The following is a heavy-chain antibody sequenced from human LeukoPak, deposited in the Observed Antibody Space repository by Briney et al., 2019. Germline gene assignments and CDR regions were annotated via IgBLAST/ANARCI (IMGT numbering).Heavy chain of an antibody. CDR2: IILIFGTA. Sequence: GGSLRLSCAASGFTFTGYYMHWVRQAPGQGLEWMGRIILIFGTANYAQKFQGRVTITTDESTSTAYMELSSLRSEDTAVYYCARVGYSGYEDHYYYYMDVWGKGTTVTVSS. D-gene: IGHD5-12*01. CDR3: ARVGYSGYEDHYYYYMDV. J-gene: IGHJ6*03. V-gene: IGHV1-69*05. CDR1: GFTFTGYY.